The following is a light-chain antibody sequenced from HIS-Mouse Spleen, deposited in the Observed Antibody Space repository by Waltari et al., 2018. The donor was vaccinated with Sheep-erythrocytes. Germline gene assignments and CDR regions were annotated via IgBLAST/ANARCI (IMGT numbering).Light chain of an antibody. Sequence: DIQMTQSPSSLSASVGDRVNITCQASQDISNYLNWYQQKTGKAPKLQIYDASNLETGGPSRFSGSGSGTDFTFTISSLQPEDIATYYCQQYDNLLALTFGGGTKVEIK. CDR2: DAS. V-gene: IGKV1-33*01. J-gene: IGKJ4*01. CDR3: QQYDNLLALT. CDR1: QDISNY.